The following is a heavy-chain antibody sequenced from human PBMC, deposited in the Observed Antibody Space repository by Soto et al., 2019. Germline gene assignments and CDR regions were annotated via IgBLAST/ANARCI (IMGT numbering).Heavy chain of an antibody. CDR1: GFTFSDHY. Sequence: GWSLRLSCAASGFTFSDHYMDWVRQAPGKGLEWVGLTRDKANSYTTEYAASVKGRFTISRDDSKNSLYLQTNSLKTEDTAVYYCVTTKVTYGAFDIGGQGTMVTVS. CDR3: VTTKVTYGAFDI. V-gene: IGHV3-72*01. J-gene: IGHJ3*02. CDR2: TRDKANSYTT. D-gene: IGHD4-4*01.